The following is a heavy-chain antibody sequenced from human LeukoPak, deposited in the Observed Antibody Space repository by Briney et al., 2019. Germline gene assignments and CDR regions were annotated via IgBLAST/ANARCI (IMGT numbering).Heavy chain of an antibody. D-gene: IGHD2-2*01. J-gene: IGHJ6*02. V-gene: IGHV4-59*01. CDR2: IYYSGST. Sequence: SETLSLTCTVSGGSISSYYWSWIRQPPGKGLEWIGYIYYSGSTNYNPSLKSRVTISVDTSKNQFSLKLSSVTAADTAVYYCARGRYCSSTSCSLGPLRYYYGMDVWGQGTTVTVSS. CDR1: GGSISSYY. CDR3: ARGRYCSSTSCSLGPLRYYYGMDV.